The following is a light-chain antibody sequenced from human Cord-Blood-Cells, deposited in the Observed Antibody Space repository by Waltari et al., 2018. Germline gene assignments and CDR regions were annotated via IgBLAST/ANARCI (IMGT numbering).Light chain of an antibody. Sequence: QSALTQPASVSGSPGQSITISCTGTSSDVGCYNLVSWYQQHPGKAPKLMIYEGSKRPSGVSNRFSASKSGNTASLTLSGLQAEDEADYYCCSYAGSSTWVFGGGTKLTVL. CDR3: CSYAGSSTWV. CDR2: EGS. J-gene: IGLJ3*02. CDR1: SSDVGCYNL. V-gene: IGLV2-23*01.